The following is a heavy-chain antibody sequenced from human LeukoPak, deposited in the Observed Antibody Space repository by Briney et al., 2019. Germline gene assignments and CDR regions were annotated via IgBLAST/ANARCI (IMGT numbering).Heavy chain of an antibody. D-gene: IGHD4-17*01. V-gene: IGHV4-59*01. CDR1: GESLNSYY. CDR2: IYYSGST. CDR3: ARADDYGDYYFGY. Sequence: SETLSLTCAVYGESLNSYYWSWIRQPPGKGLEWIGYIYYSGSTNYNPSLKSRVTISVDTSKNQFSLELSSVTAADTAVYYCARADDYGDYYFGYWGQGTLVTVSS. J-gene: IGHJ4*02.